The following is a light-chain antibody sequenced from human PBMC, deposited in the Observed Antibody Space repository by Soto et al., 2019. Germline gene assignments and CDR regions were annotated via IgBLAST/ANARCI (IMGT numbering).Light chain of an antibody. CDR3: QQYSHLIT. CDR2: DAS. J-gene: IGKJ5*01. Sequence: DIQMTQCPSSLSASVVYRVTITCQASQDISNYLNWYQQKLGKAPKLLIYDASNLETGVPSRFSGSGSGTDFTFTISSLQPEDIATYYCQQYSHLITFGQGTRLEIK. CDR1: QDISNY. V-gene: IGKV1-33*01.